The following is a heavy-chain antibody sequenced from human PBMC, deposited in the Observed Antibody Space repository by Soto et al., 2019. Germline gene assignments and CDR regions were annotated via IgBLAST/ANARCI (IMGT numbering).Heavy chain of an antibody. V-gene: IGHV3-7*01. CDR3: ARATY. CDR2: IKQDGIET. CDR1: GFSFSGYW. J-gene: IGHJ4*02. Sequence: GGSLRLSCAASGFSFSGYWMSWVRQAPGKGLEWVANIKQDGIETYYVESVRGRFTISRDNAKYSLFLQMDSLRVEDTAVYYCARATYWGQGTLVTVSS.